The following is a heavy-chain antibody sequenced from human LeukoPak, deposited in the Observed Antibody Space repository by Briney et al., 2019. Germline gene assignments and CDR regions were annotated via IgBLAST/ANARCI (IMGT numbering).Heavy chain of an antibody. Sequence: GGSLRLSCAASGFTFRRHRMSWVRQAPGKGPEWVAHIKQDGTEYYVDSVKGRFIISRDNAKNSLYLQMNSLRAEDTAVYTCVRGPDYGDRLDYFDNWGQGTLVTVSS. CDR2: IKQDGTE. CDR1: GFTFRRHR. V-gene: IGHV3-7*01. J-gene: IGHJ4*02. CDR3: VRGPDYGDRLDYFDN. D-gene: IGHD4-17*01.